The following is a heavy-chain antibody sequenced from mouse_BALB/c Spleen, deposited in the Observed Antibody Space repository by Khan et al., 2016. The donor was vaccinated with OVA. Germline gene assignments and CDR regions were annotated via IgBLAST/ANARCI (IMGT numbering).Heavy chain of an antibody. CDR1: GYSFTGYF. J-gene: IGHJ2*01. Sequence: MQLEESGPELVQPGASVKISCKASGYSFTGYFMNWVMQSHGKSLEWIGRINPHIGETLYNQKFRDKATLTVDESSSTAHMELRSLASEDSAVYYCARKNGSDFDYWGQGTTLTVSS. CDR3: ARKNGSDFDY. V-gene: IGHV1-20*02. CDR2: INPHIGET. D-gene: IGHD1-1*01.